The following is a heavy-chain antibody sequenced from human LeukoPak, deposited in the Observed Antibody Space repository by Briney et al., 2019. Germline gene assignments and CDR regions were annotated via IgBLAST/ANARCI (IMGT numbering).Heavy chain of an antibody. V-gene: IGHV3-73*01. D-gene: IGHD6-13*01. CDR1: GFTFSGSA. CDR2: IRSKANSYAT. Sequence: PGGSLRLSCAASGFTFSGSAMHWVRQPSGKGLEWVGRIRSKANSYATAYAASVKVRFTISRDDSKNTAYLQMNSLKTEDTAVYYCTRLVDGGAAREFDYWGQGTLVTVSS. CDR3: TRLVDGGAAREFDY. J-gene: IGHJ4*02.